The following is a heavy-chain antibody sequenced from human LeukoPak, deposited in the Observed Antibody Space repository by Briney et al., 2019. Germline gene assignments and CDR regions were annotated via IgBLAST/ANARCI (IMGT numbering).Heavy chain of an antibody. D-gene: IGHD3-10*01. Sequence: ASVKVSCKVSGYTLSESSMQWLRHAPGKGLELMGGFDPESGETIYAQKFEGRVTVTEDTSTDTAYMELRGLRSEDTAVYYCATGGTMVQSNVFDIWGQGTMVTVSS. CDR3: ATGGTMVQSNVFDI. J-gene: IGHJ3*02. V-gene: IGHV1-24*01. CDR2: FDPESGET. CDR1: GYTLSESS.